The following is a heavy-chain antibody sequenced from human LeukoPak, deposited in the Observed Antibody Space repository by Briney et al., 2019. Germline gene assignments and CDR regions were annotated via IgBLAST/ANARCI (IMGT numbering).Heavy chain of an antibody. Sequence: SVKVSCKASGGTFISYAISWVRQAPGQGLEWMGGIIPIFGTANYAQRFQGRVTITADESTSTAYMELSSLRSEDTAVYYCARPPGDGNYFDYWGQGTLVTVSS. D-gene: IGHD3-16*01. CDR3: ARPPGDGNYFDY. V-gene: IGHV1-69*01. CDR1: GGTFISYA. J-gene: IGHJ4*02. CDR2: IIPIFGTA.